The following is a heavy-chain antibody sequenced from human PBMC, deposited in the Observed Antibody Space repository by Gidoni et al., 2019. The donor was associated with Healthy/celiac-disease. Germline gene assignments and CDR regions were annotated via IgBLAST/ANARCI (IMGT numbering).Heavy chain of an antibody. CDR1: GGTFSSYA. CDR3: ARSSSIAVAGTDYYYGMDV. Sequence: QVQLVQSGAEVKKPGSSVKVSCKASGGTFSSYATSWVRQAPGQGLEWMGGIIPIFGTANYAQKFQGRVTITADESTSTAYMELSSLRSEDTAVYYCARSSSIAVAGTDYYYGMDVWGQGTTVTVSS. J-gene: IGHJ6*02. V-gene: IGHV1-69*01. CDR2: IIPIFGTA. D-gene: IGHD6-19*01.